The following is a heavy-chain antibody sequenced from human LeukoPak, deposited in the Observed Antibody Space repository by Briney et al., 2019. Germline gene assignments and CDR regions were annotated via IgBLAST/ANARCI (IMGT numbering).Heavy chain of an antibody. CDR2: INPKTGAA. D-gene: IGHD6-13*01. V-gene: IGHV1-2*02. J-gene: IGHJ4*02. CDR3: ARGAEAETSPLDY. Sequence: GASVKVSCKASGYIFSDYYMHWVRQAPGQGLEWLGWINPKTGAADYAQQFRGRITMTRDTSINTDYMEMKGVTSDDTAVYYCARGAEAETSPLDYWGQGTLVTVSS. CDR1: GYIFSDYY.